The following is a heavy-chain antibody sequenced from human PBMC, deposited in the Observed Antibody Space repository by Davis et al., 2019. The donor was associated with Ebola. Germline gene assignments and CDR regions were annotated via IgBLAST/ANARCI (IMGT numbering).Heavy chain of an antibody. V-gene: IGHV4-39*01. Sequence: SETLSLTCSVSGGSLSSTAYNWGWVCPSPGKGPESIGSIYHNGDTYYNPSLKSRLTISADTSRNQLFLKLTSLTAADTAVYYCARQHRVTRPLDYWGQGIWVTVS. D-gene: IGHD4-11*01. CDR3: ARQHRVTRPLDY. CDR2: IYHNGDT. J-gene: IGHJ4*02. CDR1: GGSLSSTAYN.